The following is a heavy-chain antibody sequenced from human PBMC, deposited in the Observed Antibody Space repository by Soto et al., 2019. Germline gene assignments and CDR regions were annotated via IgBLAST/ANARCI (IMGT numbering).Heavy chain of an antibody. CDR3: ARDKGSSCPRLQAFDI. Sequence: GGSLRLSCAAAGFTFRSYGLHWVRQAPGKGLEWVAVIWYDGSNKYYADSVKGRFTISRDNSKNTLYLQMNSLRAEDTAVYYCARDKGSSCPRLQAFDIWGNGTLVT. J-gene: IGHJ3*02. CDR1: GFTFRSYG. D-gene: IGHD6-19*01. CDR2: IWYDGSNK. V-gene: IGHV3-33*01.